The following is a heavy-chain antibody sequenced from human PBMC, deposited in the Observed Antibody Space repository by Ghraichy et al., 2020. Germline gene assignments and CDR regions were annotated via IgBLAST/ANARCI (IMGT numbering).Heavy chain of an antibody. CDR1: GYTFTSYD. CDR3: ARGRLRITIFGVVPRGYYYGMDV. J-gene: IGHJ6*02. Sequence: ASVKVSCKASGYTFTSYDINWVRQATGQGLEWMGWMNPNSGNTGYAQKFQGRVTMTRNTSISTAYMELSSLRSEDTAVYYCARGRLRITIFGVVPRGYYYGMDVWGQGTTVTVSS. CDR2: MNPNSGNT. D-gene: IGHD3-3*01. V-gene: IGHV1-8*01.